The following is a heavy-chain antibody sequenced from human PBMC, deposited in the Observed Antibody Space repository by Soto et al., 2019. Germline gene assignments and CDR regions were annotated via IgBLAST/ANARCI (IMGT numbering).Heavy chain of an antibody. CDR2: ILSSDEK. D-gene: IGHD3-22*01. CDR3: ARMLAVNYYYYYVDV. V-gene: IGHV2-26*01. CDR1: GFSLRNARMG. J-gene: IGHJ6*03. Sequence: QVTLKESGPVLVKPTETLTLTCTVSGFSLRNARMGVSWIRQPPGKALEWLAHILSSDEKSYNTSLKGRVTLSKDTSKSKVVLTMTYVDPVDTATYFCARMLAVNYYYYYVDVWGEGTTVTVSS.